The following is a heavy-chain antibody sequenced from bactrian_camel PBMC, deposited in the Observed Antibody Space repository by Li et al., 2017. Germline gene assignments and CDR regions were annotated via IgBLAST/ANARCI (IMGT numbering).Heavy chain of an antibody. CDR2: IYVGGST. D-gene: IGHD5*01. Sequence: HVQLVESGGESVQAGGSLRLSCAVHGYAVLGKALTWFRQAPGKEREAVATIYVGGSTSYADSVKGRFTISYDNAKNTMSLQMNSLKPEDSGMYYCAARDTGLCEIMSAYNYWGQGTQVTVS. J-gene: IGHJ4*01. CDR1: GYAVLGKA. V-gene: IGHV3S55*01. CDR3: AARDTGLCEIMSAYNY.